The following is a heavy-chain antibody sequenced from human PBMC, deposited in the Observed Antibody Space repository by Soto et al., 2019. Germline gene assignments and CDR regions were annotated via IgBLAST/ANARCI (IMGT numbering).Heavy chain of an antibody. D-gene: IGHD5-18*01. CDR3: AREGGYSYGYHY. Sequence: EVQLVESGGGLVQPGGSLRLSCAASGFTFSSYSLNWVRQAPGKGLEWVSYISTSSSTIYYADSVKGRFTISRDNAKKSLYLQMNSLRAEDTAVYYCAREGGYSYGYHYWGQGTLVTVSS. J-gene: IGHJ4*02. CDR2: ISTSSSTI. V-gene: IGHV3-48*01. CDR1: GFTFSSYS.